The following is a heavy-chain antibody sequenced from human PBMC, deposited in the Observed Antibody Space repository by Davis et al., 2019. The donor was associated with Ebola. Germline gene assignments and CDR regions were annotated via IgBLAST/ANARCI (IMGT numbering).Heavy chain of an antibody. CDR3: ARDPLTYCSGGSCYYYYGMDV. V-gene: IGHV3-23*01. J-gene: IGHJ6*04. Sequence: PGGSLRLSCTDSVITFSSYAMTWVRQAPGQGLEWVSAISGSGGSTYYADSVKGRFTISRDNAKNSLYLQMNSLRDEDTAVYYCARDPLTYCSGGSCYYYYGMDVWGKGTTVTVSS. CDR1: VITFSSYA. CDR2: ISGSGGST. D-gene: IGHD2-15*01.